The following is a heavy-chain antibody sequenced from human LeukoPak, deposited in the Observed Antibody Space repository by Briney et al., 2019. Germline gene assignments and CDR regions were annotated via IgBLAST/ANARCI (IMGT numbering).Heavy chain of an antibody. CDR2: IYYSGST. D-gene: IGHD3-22*01. CDR1: GGSISSYY. J-gene: IGHJ4*02. V-gene: IGHV4-59*01. CDR3: ARGTYDSSGYYSDY. Sequence: PSETLSLTCTVSGGSISSYYWSWIRQPPGKGLEWIGYIYYSGSTNYNPSLKSRVTISVDTSKNQFSLKLSSATAADTAVYYCARGTYDSSGYYSDYWGQGTLVTVSS.